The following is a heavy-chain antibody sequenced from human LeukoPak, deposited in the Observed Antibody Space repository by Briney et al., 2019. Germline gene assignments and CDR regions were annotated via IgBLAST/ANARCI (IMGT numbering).Heavy chain of an antibody. J-gene: IGHJ4*02. CDR3: ARGRGIVGATEVEYYFDY. CDR2: INHSGST. D-gene: IGHD1-26*01. CDR1: GGSFSGYY. V-gene: IGHV4-34*01. Sequence: SETLSLTCAVYGGSFSGYYWSWIRQPPGKGLEWIGEINHSGSTNYNPSLKSRVTIPVDTSKNQFSLKLSSVTAADTAVYYCARGRGIVGATEVEYYFDYWGQGTLVTVSS.